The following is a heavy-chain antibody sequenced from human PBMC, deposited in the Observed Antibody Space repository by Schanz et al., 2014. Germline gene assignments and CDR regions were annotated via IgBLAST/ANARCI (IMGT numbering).Heavy chain of an antibody. Sequence: VQLVESGGGLVQPGGSLRLSCTASGFNSDDYAMHWVRQAPGKGLEWVSNIPWNGAAIGYAGSVRGRFTISRDNAKNTLYLQMNTLRAEDTACYYCARKMKLGVYGGKGHDSLDIWGQGTMVTVSS. CDR1: GFNSDDYA. D-gene: IGHD4-17*01. J-gene: IGHJ3*02. CDR3: ARKMKLGVYGGKGHDSLDI. V-gene: IGHV3-9*02. CDR2: IPWNGAAI.